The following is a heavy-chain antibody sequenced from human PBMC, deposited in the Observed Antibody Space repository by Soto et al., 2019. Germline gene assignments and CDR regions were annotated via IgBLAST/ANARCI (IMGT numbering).Heavy chain of an antibody. CDR1: GGSISSGGYY. CDR2: IYYSGST. Sequence: SETLSLTCTVSGGSISSGGYYWSWIRQHPGKGLEWIGYIYYSGSTYYNPSLKSRVTISVDTSKNQFSLKLSSVTAADTAVYYCARVVGSSWPYYYYYYYGMDVWGQGTTVTVSS. V-gene: IGHV4-31*03. J-gene: IGHJ6*02. D-gene: IGHD6-13*01. CDR3: ARVVGSSWPYYYYYYYGMDV.